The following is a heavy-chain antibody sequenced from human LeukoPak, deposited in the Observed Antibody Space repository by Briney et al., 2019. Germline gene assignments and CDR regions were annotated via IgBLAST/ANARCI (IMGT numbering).Heavy chain of an antibody. CDR2: MPQDGSNE. CDR1: GISVSSYA. D-gene: IGHD3-10*01. V-gene: IGHV3-30*04. Sequence: GGSLRLSCAVSGISVSSYAVHWVRQAPGKGLEWVAVMPQDGSNEHYADSVKGRFTISRDMSKNTVFLLMNSLRGEDTAVYYCARAGNSGSYYMYYGMDVWGQGTTVVVSS. J-gene: IGHJ6*02. CDR3: ARAGNSGSYYMYYGMDV.